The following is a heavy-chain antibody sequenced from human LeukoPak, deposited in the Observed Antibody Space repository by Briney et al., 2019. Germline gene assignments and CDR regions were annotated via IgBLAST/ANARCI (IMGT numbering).Heavy chain of an antibody. CDR3: AKLGYCSGGSCYEEFDY. V-gene: IGHV3-30*02. CDR2: IRYDGSNK. J-gene: IGHJ4*02. D-gene: IGHD2-15*01. Sequence: GGSLRLSCAASGFTFSSYGMHWVRQAPGKGLEWVAFIRYDGSNKYYADSVKGRFTVSRDNSKNTLYLQMNSLRAEDTAVYYCAKLGYCSGGSCYEEFDYWGQGTLVTVSS. CDR1: GFTFSSYG.